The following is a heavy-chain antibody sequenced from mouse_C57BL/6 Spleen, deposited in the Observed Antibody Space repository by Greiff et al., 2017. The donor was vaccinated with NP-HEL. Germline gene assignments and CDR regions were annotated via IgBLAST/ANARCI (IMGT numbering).Heavy chain of an antibody. Sequence: VQLQQSGAELVKPGASVKISCKASGYAFSSYWMNWVKQRPGKGLEWIGQIYPGDGDTNYNGKFKGKATLTADKSASTAYMQLSSLTSEDAAVYFCARGRNGKYFDYWGQGTTRTVSS. CDR2: IYPGDGDT. CDR1: GYAFSSYW. J-gene: IGHJ2*01. CDR3: ARGRNGKYFDY. D-gene: IGHD2-1*01. V-gene: IGHV1-80*01.